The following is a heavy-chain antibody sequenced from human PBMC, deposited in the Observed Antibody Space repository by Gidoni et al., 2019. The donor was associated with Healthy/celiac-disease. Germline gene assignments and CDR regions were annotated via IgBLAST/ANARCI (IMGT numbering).Heavy chain of an antibody. V-gene: IGHV3-49*03. Sequence: EVQLVESGGGLVQPGRSLRLSCTASGFTFGDYAMSWLRQAPGKGLEWVGFIRSKAYGGTTEYAASVKGRFTISRDDSKSIAYLQMNSLKTEDTAVYYCTRELYSGSALDYWGQGTLVTVSS. CDR3: TRELYSGSALDY. CDR1: GFTFGDYA. D-gene: IGHD1-26*01. J-gene: IGHJ4*02. CDR2: IRSKAYGGTT.